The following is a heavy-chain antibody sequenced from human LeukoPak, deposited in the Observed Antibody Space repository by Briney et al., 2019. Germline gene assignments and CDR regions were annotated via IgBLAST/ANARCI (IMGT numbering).Heavy chain of an antibody. CDR1: GFTFSSYA. CDR2: ISGSGGST. V-gene: IGHV3-23*01. Sequence: PGGSLRLSCAASGFTFSSYAMSWVRQAPGKGLEWVSAISGSGGSTYYADSVKGRFTISRDNSKNALYLQMNSLRAEDTAVYYCAKDPVDVLLWFGELQGFDYWGQGTLVTVSS. CDR3: AKDPVDVLLWFGELQGFDY. D-gene: IGHD3-10*01. J-gene: IGHJ4*02.